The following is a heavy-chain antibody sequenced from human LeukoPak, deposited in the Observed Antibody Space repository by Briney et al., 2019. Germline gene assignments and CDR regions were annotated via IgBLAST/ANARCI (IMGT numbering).Heavy chain of an antibody. CDR3: ARMMFYDGSAAED. D-gene: IGHD3-22*01. Sequence: SETLSLTCTVSSGYARSSSYYWGWIRQPPGKGLEWIGSIFYNGRTHYNPSLKSRVTMSVDTSESQFSLTVSSVTAADTAIYYCARMMFYDGSAAEDWGQGTLVTVSS. CDR2: IFYNGRT. V-gene: IGHV4-39*01. J-gene: IGHJ4*02. CDR1: SGYARSSSYY.